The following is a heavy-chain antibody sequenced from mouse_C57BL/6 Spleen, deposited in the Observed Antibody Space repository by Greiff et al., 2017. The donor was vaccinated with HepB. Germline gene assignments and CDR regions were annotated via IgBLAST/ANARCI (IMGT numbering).Heavy chain of an antibody. CDR2: IDPSDSYT. V-gene: IGHV1-69*01. CDR3: ARGYDYDGGYYAMDY. Sequence: VQLQQSGAELVMPGASVKLSCKASGYTFTSYWMHWVKQRPGQGLEWIGEIDPSDSYTNYNQKFKGKSTLTVDKSSSTAYMQLSSLTSEDSAVYYWARGYDYDGGYYAMDYWGQGTSVTVSS. J-gene: IGHJ4*01. CDR1: GYTFTSYW. D-gene: IGHD2-4*01.